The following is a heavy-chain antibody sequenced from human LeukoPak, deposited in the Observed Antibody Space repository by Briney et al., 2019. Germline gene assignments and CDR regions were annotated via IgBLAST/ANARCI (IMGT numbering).Heavy chain of an antibody. CDR2: INHSGST. Sequence: SETLSLTCAVYGGSFSGYYWSWIRQPPGKGLEWIGEINHSGSTNYNPSLKSRVSISLDSSKNQFSLKLSSVTAADTAVYYCAKHLRRRFFSKALGFDPWGQGTLVTVSS. D-gene: IGHD3-3*01. CDR3: AKHLRRRFFSKALGFDP. J-gene: IGHJ5*02. V-gene: IGHV4-34*01. CDR1: GGSFSGYY.